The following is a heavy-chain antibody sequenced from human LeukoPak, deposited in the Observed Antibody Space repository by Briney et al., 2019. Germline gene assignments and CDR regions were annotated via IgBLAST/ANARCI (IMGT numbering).Heavy chain of an antibody. V-gene: IGHV4-59*01. CDR2: IYYSGST. D-gene: IGHD6-6*01. Sequence: SETLSLTCTVSGGSISSYYWSWIRQPPGKGLEWIGYIYYSGSTNYNPSLKSRVTISVDTSKNQFSLKLSSVTAADTAVYYYARGYSSSSTPLDYWGQGTLVTVSS. J-gene: IGHJ4*02. CDR3: ARGYSSSSTPLDY. CDR1: GGSISSYY.